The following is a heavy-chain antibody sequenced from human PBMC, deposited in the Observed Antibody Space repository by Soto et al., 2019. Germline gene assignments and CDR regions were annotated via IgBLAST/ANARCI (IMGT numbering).Heavy chain of an antibody. CDR3: ARDLYSSGWYPYYYMDV. CDR1: GCTVSSYA. D-gene: IGHD6-19*01. V-gene: IGHV3-30-3*01. J-gene: IGHJ6*03. Sequence: SMRLSCAASGCTVSSYAMHWVRQAPGKGLEWVAVISYDGSNKYYADSVKGRFTISRDNSKNTLYLQMNSLRAEDTAVYYCARDLYSSGWYPYYYMDVWGKGTTVTISS. CDR2: ISYDGSNK.